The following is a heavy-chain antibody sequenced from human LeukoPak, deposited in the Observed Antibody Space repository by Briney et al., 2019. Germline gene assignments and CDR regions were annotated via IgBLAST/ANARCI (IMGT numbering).Heavy chain of an antibody. V-gene: IGHV1-2*02. CDR1: GYTFTGYY. Sequence: GASVKVSCKASGYTFTGYYMHWVRQAPGQGLEWMGWINPNSGGTNYAQKFQGRVTMTRDTSISTAYMELSRLRSDDTAVYYCARGPPITMVRGVISLWGQGTLVTVSS. D-gene: IGHD3-10*01. CDR2: INPNSGGT. CDR3: ARGPPITMVRGVISL. J-gene: IGHJ4*02.